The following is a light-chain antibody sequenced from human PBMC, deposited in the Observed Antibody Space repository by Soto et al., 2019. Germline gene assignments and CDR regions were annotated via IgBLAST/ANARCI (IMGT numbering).Light chain of an antibody. CDR2: DAS. Sequence: LAQSAATLSLSPGERVAPSCRASQSISTYLAWYQQQPGQAPRRLIYDASNRATGIPARFSGSGSGTDFTLNISRLEAEDFALYYCQQRSTWPPTFGGGTKVDIK. CDR1: QSISTY. J-gene: IGKJ4*01. V-gene: IGKV3-11*01. CDR3: QQRSTWPPT.